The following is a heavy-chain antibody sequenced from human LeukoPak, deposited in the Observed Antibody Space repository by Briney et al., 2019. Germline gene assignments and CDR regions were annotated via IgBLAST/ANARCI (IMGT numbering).Heavy chain of an antibody. V-gene: IGHV3-30-3*01. D-gene: IGHD2-21*01. CDR2: ISYDGSNK. CDR1: GFTFSSYA. Sequence: GGSLRLSCAASGFTFSSYAMSWVRQAPGKGLEWVAVISYDGSNKYYADSVKGRFTISRDNSKNTLYLQMNSLRAEDTAVYYCARDPSPVVSATNIGYFLHWGQGTLVTVSS. CDR3: ARDPSPVVSATNIGYFLH. J-gene: IGHJ1*01.